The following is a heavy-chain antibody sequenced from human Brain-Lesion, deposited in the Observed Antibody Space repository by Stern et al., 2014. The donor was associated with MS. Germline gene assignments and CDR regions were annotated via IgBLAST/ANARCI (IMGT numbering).Heavy chain of an antibody. CDR3: ISFSLRLRLWTAADTAVYYCAGEEDIRYCSGGSCTGNWFDP. CDR2: IFSSGNT. CDR1: GGSVSSTSYA. Sequence: VQLLESGPGLVKPSETLSLTCTVAGGSVSSTSYAWAWIRQPPGKGLEWIGPIFSSGNTCYIPSLQRRLTISLDTYKTHISRPPRKRAPPLSLDPPKISFSLRLRLWTAADTAVYYCAGEEDIRYCSGGSCTGNWFDPWGQGTLVTVSS. V-gene: IGHV4-39*02. D-gene: IGHD3-10*01. J-gene: IGHJ5*02.